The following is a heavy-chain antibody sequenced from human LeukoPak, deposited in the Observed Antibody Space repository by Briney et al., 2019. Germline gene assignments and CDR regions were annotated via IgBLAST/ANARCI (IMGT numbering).Heavy chain of an antibody. CDR3: ARGTSRDGYNSDAFDI. CDR2: IYSGGST. J-gene: IGHJ3*02. D-gene: IGHD5-24*01. CDR1: GFTVSSNY. Sequence: PGGSLRLSCAASGFTVSSNYMSWVRQAPGKGLEWVSVIYSGGSTYYADSVKGRFTISRDNSKNTLYLQMNSLRAEDTAVYYCARGTSRDGYNSDAFDIWGQGTMVTVSS. V-gene: IGHV3-53*01.